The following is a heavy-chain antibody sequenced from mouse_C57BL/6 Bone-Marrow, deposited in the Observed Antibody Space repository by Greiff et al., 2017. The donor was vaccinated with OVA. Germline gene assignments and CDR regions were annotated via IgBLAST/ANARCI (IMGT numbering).Heavy chain of an antibody. CDR3: TRGYSNYYAMDY. V-gene: IGHV1-15*01. CDR1: GYTFTDYE. Sequence: VHLQQSGAELVRPGASVTLSCKASGYTFTDYEMHWVKQTPVHGLEWIGAIDPETGGTAYNQKFKGKAILTADKSSSTAYMELRSLTSEDSAVYYCTRGYSNYYAMDYWGQGTSVTVSS. CDR2: IDPETGGT. J-gene: IGHJ4*01. D-gene: IGHD2-5*01.